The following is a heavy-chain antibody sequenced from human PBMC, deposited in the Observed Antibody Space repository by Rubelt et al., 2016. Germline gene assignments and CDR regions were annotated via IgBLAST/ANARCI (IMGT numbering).Heavy chain of an antibody. J-gene: IGHJ4*02. V-gene: IGHV3-23*01. Sequence: NYAMNWVRQAPGKGLEWVSALSGSGGDTFHADSVKGRFTISRDNSKNTLHLQMNSLRAEDTSFYYCAKYGGSGFSFDYWGQGTLVTVSS. CDR2: LSGSGGDT. D-gene: IGHD5-12*01. CDR1: NYA. CDR3: AKYGGSGFSFDY.